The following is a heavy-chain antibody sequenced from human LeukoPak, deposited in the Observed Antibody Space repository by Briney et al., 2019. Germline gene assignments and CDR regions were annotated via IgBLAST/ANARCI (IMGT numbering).Heavy chain of an antibody. CDR1: GFTFDDYG. Sequence: GGSLRLSCAASGFTFDDYGMSWVRQAPGKGLEWVSGINWNGGSTGYADSVKGRFTISRDNAKNSPYLQMNSLRAEDTALYYCARGYCSSTSCEDQNYYYGMDVWGQGTTVTVSS. CDR3: ARGYCSSTSCEDQNYYYGMDV. D-gene: IGHD2-2*01. CDR2: INWNGGST. J-gene: IGHJ6*02. V-gene: IGHV3-20*04.